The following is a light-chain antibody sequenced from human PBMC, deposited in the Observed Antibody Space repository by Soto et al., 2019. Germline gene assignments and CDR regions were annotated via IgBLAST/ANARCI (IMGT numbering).Light chain of an antibody. Sequence: EIVSTQPPSTLSFPSGERANLSCRASQSISSYLAWYQQKPGQAPRLLIYDASNRATGIPARFSGSGSGTDFTLTISSLEPEDFAVYYCQQRSNWLTFGGGTKVDIK. CDR2: DAS. CDR1: QSISSY. CDR3: QQRSNWLT. J-gene: IGKJ4*01. V-gene: IGKV3-11*01.